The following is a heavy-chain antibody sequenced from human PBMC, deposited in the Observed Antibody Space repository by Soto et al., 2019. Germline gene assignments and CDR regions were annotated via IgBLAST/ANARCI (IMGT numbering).Heavy chain of an antibody. D-gene: IGHD1-26*01. Sequence: PGGSLRLSCAASGFTFSSYGMNWVRQAPGKGLEWVADINYDRNNKDYADSVKGRFTVSRDNAKNSLFLQLNSLRVEDTAVYYCARVRSWWENWFDPWGQGTLVTVSS. CDR2: INYDRNNK. V-gene: IGHV3-30*03. CDR3: ARVRSWWENWFDP. CDR1: GFTFSSYG. J-gene: IGHJ5*02.